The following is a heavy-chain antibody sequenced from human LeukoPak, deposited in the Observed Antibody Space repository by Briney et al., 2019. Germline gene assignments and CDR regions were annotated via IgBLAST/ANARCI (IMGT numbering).Heavy chain of an antibody. Sequence: GGSQRPSWAASGLTFSDYYMSWIRQAPGKGLEWVSYISSSGSTIYYADSVKGRFTISRDKAKNSLYLQMNSLRVEDTAVYYCARDFWSGSPDWGQGTLVTVSS. J-gene: IGHJ4*02. CDR3: ARDFWSGSPD. D-gene: IGHD3-3*01. CDR1: GLTFSDYY. CDR2: ISSSGSTI. V-gene: IGHV3-11*04.